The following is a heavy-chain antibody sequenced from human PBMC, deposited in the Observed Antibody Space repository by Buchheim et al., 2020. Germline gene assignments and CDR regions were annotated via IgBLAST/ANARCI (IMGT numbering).Heavy chain of an antibody. D-gene: IGHD1/OR15-1a*01. CDR2: IYYSGST. CDR3: ARLLWGTEGRYFDY. Sequence: QVQLQESGPGLVKPSETLSLTCSVSGGSISSSSYYWGWIRQPPGKGLEWIGSIYYSGSTYYNPSLRSRVTMSVDTSKNQFSLKLSCVTAADTAVYFCARLLWGTEGRYFDYWGQGTL. V-gene: IGHV4-39*01. J-gene: IGHJ4*02. CDR1: GGSISSSSYY.